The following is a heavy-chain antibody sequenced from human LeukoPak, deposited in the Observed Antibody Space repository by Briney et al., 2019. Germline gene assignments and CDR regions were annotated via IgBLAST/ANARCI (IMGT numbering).Heavy chain of an antibody. D-gene: IGHD1-26*01. J-gene: IGHJ3*02. CDR3: AREWELLPHDAFDI. V-gene: IGHV4-30-4*08. CDR2: IYYSGST. Sequence: SETLSLTCTVSGGSISSGDYYWSWIRQPPGKGLGWIGYIYYSGSTYYNPSLKSRVTISVDTSKNQFSLKLSSVTAADTAVYYCAREWELLPHDAFDIWGQGTMVTVSS. CDR1: GGSISSGDYY.